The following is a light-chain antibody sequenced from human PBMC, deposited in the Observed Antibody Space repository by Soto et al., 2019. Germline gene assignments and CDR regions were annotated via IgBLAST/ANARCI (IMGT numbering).Light chain of an antibody. CDR1: ESISGF. Sequence: DIPMTQSPSSLSASVGDRVTITCRASESISGFLNWYQQKPGKAPKLLIYAASNLHYGVPSRFSGTGSGTDFTLTISCLQPEDFATYYCQQSSSIPPTFGQGTKVEVK. CDR2: AAS. CDR3: QQSSSIPPT. J-gene: IGKJ1*01. V-gene: IGKV1-39*01.